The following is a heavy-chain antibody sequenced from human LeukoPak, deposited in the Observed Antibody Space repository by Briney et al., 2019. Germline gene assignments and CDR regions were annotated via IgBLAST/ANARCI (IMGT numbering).Heavy chain of an antibody. CDR2: IYYSGST. V-gene: IGHV4-61*01. D-gene: IGHD3-9*01. J-gene: IGHJ5*02. Sequence: SETLSLTCTVSGGSVSSGSYYWSWLRQPPGKGLEWFGYIYYSGSTNYNPSLKSRVTISVDTSKNQFSLKLSYVTAADTAVYYCAREVNYDILTGYYRNWFDPWGQGTLVTVSS. CDR3: AREVNYDILTGYYRNWFDP. CDR1: GGSVSSGSYY.